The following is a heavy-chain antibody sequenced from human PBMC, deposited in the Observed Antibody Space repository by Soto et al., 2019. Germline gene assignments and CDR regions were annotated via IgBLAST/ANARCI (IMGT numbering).Heavy chain of an antibody. CDR3: ARDRRVNNWNPEVYYYYGMDV. V-gene: IGHV1-69*13. CDR2: IIPIFGTA. Sequence: GASVKVSCKASGGTFSSYAISWVRQAPGQGLEWMGGIIPIFGTANYAQKFQGRVTITADESTSTAYMELSSLRSEDTAVYYCARDRRVNNWNPEVYYYYGMDVWGQGTTVTVSS. J-gene: IGHJ6*02. CDR1: GGTFSSYA. D-gene: IGHD1-20*01.